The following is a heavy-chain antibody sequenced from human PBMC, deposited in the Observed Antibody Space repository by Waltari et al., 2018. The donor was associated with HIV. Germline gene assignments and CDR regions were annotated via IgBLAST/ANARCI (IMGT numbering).Heavy chain of an antibody. Sequence: QLVRAGAGMKQRRAPATRPCKAPGDHFGNFEVNGVRQAIGQGLEWVGRINPNGGNSGYARKFGGRVALTKNVAINTVYLGLKNLASQDSGAYFCTVSRPGAMFGDLWGQGTQVTVSS. CDR2: INPNGGNS. CDR3: TVSRPGAMFGDL. J-gene: IGHJ4*02. V-gene: IGHV1-8*01. D-gene: IGHD3-3*01. CDR1: GDHFGNFE.